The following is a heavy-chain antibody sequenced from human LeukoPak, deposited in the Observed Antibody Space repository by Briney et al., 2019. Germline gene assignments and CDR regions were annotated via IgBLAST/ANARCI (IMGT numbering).Heavy chain of an antibody. CDR2: INHSGST. D-gene: IGHD2-21*01. V-gene: IGHV4-34*01. J-gene: IGHJ4*02. Sequence: SETLSLTCAVYGGSFSGYYWSWIRQPPGKGLEWIGEINHSGSTNYNPSLKSRVTISVDTSKNQFSLKLSSVTAADTAVYYCARGRGVNYFDYGGQGTLVTVSS. CDR3: ARGRGVNYFDY. CDR1: GGSFSGYY.